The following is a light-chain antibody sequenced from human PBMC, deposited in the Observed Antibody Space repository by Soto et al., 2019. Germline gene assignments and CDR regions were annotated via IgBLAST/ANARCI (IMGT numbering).Light chain of an antibody. V-gene: IGKV3-11*01. Sequence: EIVLTQSPATLSLSPGERATLSCRASQSVSSQLAWYQHKPGQAPRLLIYDASNRATGIPDRFSSSGSGTEFTLAISSLQPDDFATYYFQQYSIFSLTFGGGTKVEIK. CDR1: QSVSSQ. CDR3: QQYSIFSLT. J-gene: IGKJ4*01. CDR2: DAS.